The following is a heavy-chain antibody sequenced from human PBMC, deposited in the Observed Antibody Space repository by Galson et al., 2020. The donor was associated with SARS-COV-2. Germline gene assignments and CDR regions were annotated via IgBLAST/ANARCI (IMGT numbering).Heavy chain of an antibody. V-gene: IGHV1-46*03. CDR2: INPSGGST. J-gene: IGHJ6*02. CDR3: ARDRVPPSYSGSYVDYYYGMDV. D-gene: IGHD1-26*01. Sequence: ASVTVSCKASGYTFTSYYMHWVRQAPGQGLEWMGIINPSGGSTSYAQKFQGRVTMTRDTSTSTVYMELSSLRSEDTAVYYCARDRVPPSYSGSYVDYYYGMDVWGQGTTVTVSS. CDR1: GYTFTSYY.